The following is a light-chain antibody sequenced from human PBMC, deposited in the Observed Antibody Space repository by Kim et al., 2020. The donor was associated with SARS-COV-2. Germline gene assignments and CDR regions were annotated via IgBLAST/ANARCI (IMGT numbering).Light chain of an antibody. Sequence: TPGERGTLTSRASQSIDNYLAWYQQRPGQPPRLLIYDASNRATGIPARFSGSGSGTDFTLTISSLEPEDFAVYYCQQRTTWPPWTFGQGTKVDIK. V-gene: IGKV3-11*01. CDR2: DAS. J-gene: IGKJ1*01. CDR3: QQRTTWPPWT. CDR1: QSIDNY.